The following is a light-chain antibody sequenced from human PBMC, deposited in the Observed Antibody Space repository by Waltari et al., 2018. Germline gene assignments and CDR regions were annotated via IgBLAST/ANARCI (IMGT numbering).Light chain of an antibody. CDR3: QQYNNWWT. CDR1: QSVSSS. Sequence: EIVMTQYPATLSVSTGERATLSCRASQSVSSSLAWYQQKPGQAPRLLVYGASTRATGIPARFSGSGSGTEFTLTISSLQSEDFAVYYCQQYNNWWTFGQGTKVEIK. CDR2: GAS. J-gene: IGKJ1*01. V-gene: IGKV3-15*01.